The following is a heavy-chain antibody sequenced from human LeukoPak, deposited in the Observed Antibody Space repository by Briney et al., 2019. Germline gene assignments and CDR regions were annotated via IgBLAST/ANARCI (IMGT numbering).Heavy chain of an antibody. D-gene: IGHD6-13*01. V-gene: IGHV4-34*01. CDR3: ARDRSSHYYYYYYMDV. CDR2: INHSGST. Sequence: SEAMSLTCAVYGGSFSGYYWSWIRQPPGKGLEWIGEINHSGSTNYNPSLKSRVTISVDTSKNQFSLKLSSVTAADTAVYYCARDRSSHYYYYYYMDVWGKGTTVTVSS. CDR1: GGSFSGYY. J-gene: IGHJ6*03.